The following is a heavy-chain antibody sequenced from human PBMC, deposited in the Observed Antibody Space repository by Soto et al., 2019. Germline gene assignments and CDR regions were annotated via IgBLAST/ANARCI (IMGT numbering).Heavy chain of an antibody. D-gene: IGHD6-25*01. J-gene: IGHJ4*02. CDR3: AGRGPPNSFDY. Sequence: SETLSLTCIVSGGSISSYYWSWIRQPPGKGLEWIGYIYYSGTTNYSPSLKSRVTISVDTSKNQFSLKLSSVTAADTAVYYCAGRGPPNSFDYWGQGTLVTVSS. V-gene: IGHV4-59*01. CDR2: IYYSGTT. CDR1: GGSISSYY.